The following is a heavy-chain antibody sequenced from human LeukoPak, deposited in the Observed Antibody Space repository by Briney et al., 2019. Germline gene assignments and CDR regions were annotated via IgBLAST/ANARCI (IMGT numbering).Heavy chain of an antibody. Sequence: ASVKVSCKASGYTFTSYDINWVRQATGQRLEWMGWMNPNSGNTGYAQKFQGRVTMTRNTSISTAYMELSSLRSEDTAVYYCASSAARRRWLQPGFFDYWGQGTLVTVSS. D-gene: IGHD5-24*01. CDR3: ASSAARRRWLQPGFFDY. CDR2: MNPNSGNT. J-gene: IGHJ4*02. CDR1: GYTFTSYD. V-gene: IGHV1-8*01.